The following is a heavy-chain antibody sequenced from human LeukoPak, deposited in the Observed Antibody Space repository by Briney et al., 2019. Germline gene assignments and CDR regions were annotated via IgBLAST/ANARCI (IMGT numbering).Heavy chain of an antibody. V-gene: IGHV3-11*04. CDR3: ARVFDVVVVAATSYFDP. CDR1: GFTFSDHF. CDR2: INSKGDNI. D-gene: IGHD2-15*01. Sequence: GGSLRLSCVGSGFTFSDHFMSWIRQVPGKEPEWLSYINSKGDNILYRDSVKGRFTISRDNAKNTLFLQMNSLRDEDTAVYYCARVFDVVVVAATSYFDPWGQGTLVTVSS. J-gene: IGHJ5*02.